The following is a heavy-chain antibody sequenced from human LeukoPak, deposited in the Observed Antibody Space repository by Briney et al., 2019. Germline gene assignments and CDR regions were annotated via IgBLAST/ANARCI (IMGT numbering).Heavy chain of an antibody. CDR1: GFTFSSYA. CDR2: ISSGSGTS. D-gene: IGHD1-1*01. CDR3: ARDQNWSFDY. V-gene: IGHV3-48*02. Sequence: QSGGSLRLSCAASGFTFSSYAMSWVRQAPGKGLEWVSYISSGSGTSTYAESVKGRFTISRDTAKNSLYLQMNSLRDEDTGVYYCARDQNWSFDYWGQGALVTVSS. J-gene: IGHJ4*02.